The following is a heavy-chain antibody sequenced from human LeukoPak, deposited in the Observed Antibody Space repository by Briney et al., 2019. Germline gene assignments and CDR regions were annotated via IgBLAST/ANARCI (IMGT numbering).Heavy chain of an antibody. CDR1: GFTFSSYS. Sequence: GGSLRLSCAASGFTFSSYSMNWVRQAPGKGLEWVSSISSSSSYIYYADSVKGRFTISRDNAKNSLYLQMNSLRAEDTAVYYCARVKTSGSNFFYYGMDVWGQGTSVTVSS. CDR2: ISSSSSYI. V-gene: IGHV3-21*01. J-gene: IGHJ6*02. CDR3: ARVKTSGSNFFYYGMDV. D-gene: IGHD3-10*01.